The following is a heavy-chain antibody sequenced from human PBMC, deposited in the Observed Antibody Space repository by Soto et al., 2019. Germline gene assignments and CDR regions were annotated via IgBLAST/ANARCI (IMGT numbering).Heavy chain of an antibody. CDR1: GFIFSDHY. CDR3: AKDIVPAAIGNWFDP. J-gene: IGHJ5*02. CDR2: ISGSGGST. Sequence: PGGSLRLSCAASGFIFSDHYMDWVRQAPGKGLEWVSAISGSGGSTYYADSVKGRFTISRDNSKNTLYLQMNSLRAEDTAVYYCAKDIVPAAIGNWFDPWGQGTLVTVSS. V-gene: IGHV3-23*01. D-gene: IGHD2-2*02.